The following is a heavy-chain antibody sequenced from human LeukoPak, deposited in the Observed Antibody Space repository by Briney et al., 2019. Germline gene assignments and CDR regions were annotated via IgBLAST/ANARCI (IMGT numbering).Heavy chain of an antibody. J-gene: IGHJ4*02. V-gene: IGHV3-23*01. CDR2: ISGSGGST. CDR1: GFTFSSYA. D-gene: IGHD2-2*01. CDR3: AKGVGGDIVVVPAAYTFDY. Sequence: PGGSLRLSCAASGFTFSSYAMSWVRQAPGKGLEWVSAISGSGGSTYYADSVKGRFTISRDNSKNTLYLQMNSLRAEDTAVYYCAKGVGGDIVVVPAAYTFDYWGQGTLVTVSS.